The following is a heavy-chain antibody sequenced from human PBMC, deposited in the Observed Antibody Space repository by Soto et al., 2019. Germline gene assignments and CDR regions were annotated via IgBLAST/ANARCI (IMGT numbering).Heavy chain of an antibody. V-gene: IGHV3-43*01. CDR1: GCTFDDYT. CDR2: ITWDGGRA. CDR3: AKASFDQRSAYPHYHWFDT. J-gene: IGHJ5*02. D-gene: IGHD3-3*01. Sequence: VGSLRLSCAASGCTFDDYTMYWVRQCPGKGLEWVSLITWDGGRAQYADSVKGRFTISRDNSKDSLYLQMNSLKTEDTALYYCAKASFDQRSAYPHYHWFDTWGQGTPVTVSS.